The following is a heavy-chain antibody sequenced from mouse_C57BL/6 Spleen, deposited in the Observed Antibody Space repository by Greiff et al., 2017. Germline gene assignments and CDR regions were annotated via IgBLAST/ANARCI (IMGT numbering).Heavy chain of an antibody. CDR2: IHPNSGST. Sequence: QVQLQQPGAELVKPGASVKLSCKASGYTFTSYWMHWVKQRPGQGLEWIGMIHPNSGSTNYNEKFKSKATLTVDKSSSTAYMQLSSLTSEDSAVYYCARVRTGTLYWYFDVWGTGTTVTVSS. J-gene: IGHJ1*03. CDR1: GYTFTSYW. V-gene: IGHV1-64*01. CDR3: ARVRTGTLYWYFDV. D-gene: IGHD4-1*01.